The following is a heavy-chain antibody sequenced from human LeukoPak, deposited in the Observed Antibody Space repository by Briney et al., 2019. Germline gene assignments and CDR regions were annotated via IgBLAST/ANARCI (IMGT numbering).Heavy chain of an antibody. CDR2: ISGSSSYI. J-gene: IGHJ4*02. V-gene: IGHV3-21*01. CDR1: GFTFSSYS. D-gene: IGHD6-19*01. CDR3: GRGGRGGYGGDY. Sequence: PGGSLRLSCAASGFTFSSYSMNWVRQAPGKGLEWVSFISGSSSYIYYADSVKGRFTISRDNARTSLYLQMNSLRAEDTAVYYCGRGGRGGYGGDYWGQGTWVPVSS.